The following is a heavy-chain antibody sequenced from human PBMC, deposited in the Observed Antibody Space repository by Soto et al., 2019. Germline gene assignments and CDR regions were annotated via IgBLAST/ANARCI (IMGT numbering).Heavy chain of an antibody. Sequence: SETLSLTCDVSGASITTYYWSWIRQAPGKGLEWIGDVYHTGSTDYNSSLRSRVTISVDTSKNQFSLNMNSVTAADTAVYYCARRLFGSGWTLDSWGQGALVTAPQ. J-gene: IGHJ4*02. CDR2: VYHTGST. D-gene: IGHD6-19*01. CDR1: GASITTYY. V-gene: IGHV4-59*13. CDR3: ARRLFGSGWTLDS.